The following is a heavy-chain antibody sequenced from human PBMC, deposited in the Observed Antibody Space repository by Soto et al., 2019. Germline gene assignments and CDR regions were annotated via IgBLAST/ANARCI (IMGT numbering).Heavy chain of an antibody. CDR2: ISGSAGTT. V-gene: IGHV3-23*01. D-gene: IGHD2-8*01. CDR1: GFIFASYA. Sequence: GGSLRLSCSASGFIFASYAMSWVRQAPGKGLEWVSVISGSAGTTDYAGSVTGRFTISRDNSKNTLYLHMNSLKGEDTAVYYCAKNGPAYADAFDSWGQGTMVT. CDR3: AKNGPAYADAFDS. J-gene: IGHJ3*01.